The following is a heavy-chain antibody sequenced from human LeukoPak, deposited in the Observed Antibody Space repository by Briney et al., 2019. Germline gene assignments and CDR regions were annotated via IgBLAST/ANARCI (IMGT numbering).Heavy chain of an antibody. D-gene: IGHD5-12*01. V-gene: IGHV1-18*01. CDR2: ISAYNGNT. CDR3: ARHDTEYSGYGPLGY. J-gene: IGHJ4*02. Sequence: ASVKVSCKASGYTFTSYGISWVRQAPGQGLEWMGWISAYNGNTNYAQKLQGRVTMTTDTSTSTAYMELRSLRSDDTAVYYCARHDTEYSGYGPLGYWGQGTLVTVSS. CDR1: GYTFTSYG.